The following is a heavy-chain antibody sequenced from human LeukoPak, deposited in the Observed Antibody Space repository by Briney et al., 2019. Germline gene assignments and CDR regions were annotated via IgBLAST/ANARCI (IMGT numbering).Heavy chain of an antibody. CDR2: VSHSGTII. Sequence: PGKSLRLSCVASGFSFSSYAMSWVRQAPGKGLEWVSSVSHSGTIIDYADSVKGRFTISRDNSRNTVYLQMNSLRVEDTAVYYCAKPAGGGWGQGTLVTVSS. CDR3: AKPAGGG. CDR1: GFSFSSYA. V-gene: IGHV3-23*01. D-gene: IGHD3-10*01. J-gene: IGHJ4*02.